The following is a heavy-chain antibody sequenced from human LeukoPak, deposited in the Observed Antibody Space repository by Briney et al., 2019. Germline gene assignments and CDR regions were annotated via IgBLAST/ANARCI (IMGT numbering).Heavy chain of an antibody. Sequence: GGSLRLSCAASGFTFSSYAMSWVRQAPGKGLEWVSAISGSGGSTYYADSVKGRFTISRDNSKNTLYLQMNSLRAEDTAVYYCAKVLAGGYCTNGVCSAYFDYWGQGTLVTVSS. V-gene: IGHV3-23*01. CDR3: AKVLAGGYCTNGVCSAYFDY. D-gene: IGHD2-8*01. CDR1: GFTFSSYA. J-gene: IGHJ4*02. CDR2: ISGSGGST.